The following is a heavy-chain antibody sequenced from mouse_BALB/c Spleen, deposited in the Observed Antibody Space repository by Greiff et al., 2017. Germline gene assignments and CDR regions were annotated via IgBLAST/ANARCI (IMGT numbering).Heavy chain of an antibody. Sequence: VQVQQSGTVLARPGASVKMSCKASGYTFTSYWMHWVKQRPGQGLEWIGAIYPGNSDTSYNQKFKGKAKLTAVTSTSTAYMELSSLTNEDSAVYYCTRGGITSYAMDYWGQGTSVTVSS. D-gene: IGHD2-4*01. J-gene: IGHJ4*01. V-gene: IGHV1-5*01. CDR1: GYTFTSYW. CDR2: IYPGNSDT. CDR3: TRGGITSYAMDY.